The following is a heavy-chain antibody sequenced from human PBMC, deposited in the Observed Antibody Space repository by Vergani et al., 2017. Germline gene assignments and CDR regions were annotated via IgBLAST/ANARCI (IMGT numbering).Heavy chain of an antibody. V-gene: IGHV3-30-3*01. J-gene: IGHJ5*02. Sequence: QVQLVESGGGVVQPGRSLRLSCAASGFTFSSYAMHWVRQAPGKGLEWVAVISYDGSNKYYADSVKGRFTISRDNAKNSMYLQMNSLRAEDTAVYYCARDKHYYGSGSYFGNWFDPWGQGTLVTVSS. D-gene: IGHD3-10*01. CDR2: ISYDGSNK. CDR3: ARDKHYYGSGSYFGNWFDP. CDR1: GFTFSSYA.